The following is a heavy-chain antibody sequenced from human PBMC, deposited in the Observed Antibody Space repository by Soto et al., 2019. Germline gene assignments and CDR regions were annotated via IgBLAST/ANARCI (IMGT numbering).Heavy chain of an antibody. Sequence: GGSLRLSCAASGFTFSSYAMNWVRQAPGKGLEWVSAISGSGGRTYYADSVKGRFTISRDNSKNTLYLQMNSLRAEDTAVYYCAKDLRWQQLEETNWFDPWGQGTLVTVSS. D-gene: IGHD6-13*01. CDR2: ISGSGGRT. J-gene: IGHJ5*02. CDR1: GFTFSSYA. CDR3: AKDLRWQQLEETNWFDP. V-gene: IGHV3-23*01.